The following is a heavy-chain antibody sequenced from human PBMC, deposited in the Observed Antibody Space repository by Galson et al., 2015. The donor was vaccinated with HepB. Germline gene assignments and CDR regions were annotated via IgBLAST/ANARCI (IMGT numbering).Heavy chain of an antibody. Sequence: SVKVSCKASGLTFINSAVQWVRQARGQRLEWIGWIVVSRGNTNYAQKFQERVTITRDMSTSTAYMELSSLRSEDTAVYYCAADAPYRNGRAYNSSLAMDVWGQGTTVSVSS. V-gene: IGHV1-58*01. J-gene: IGHJ6*02. CDR2: IVVSRGNT. CDR1: GLTFINSA. CDR3: AADAPYRNGRAYNSSLAMDV. D-gene: IGHD1-1*01.